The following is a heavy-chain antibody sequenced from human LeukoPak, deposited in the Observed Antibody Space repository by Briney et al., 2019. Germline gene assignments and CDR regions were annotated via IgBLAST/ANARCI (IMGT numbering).Heavy chain of an antibody. Sequence: PGGSLRLSCAASGFNVSSNYMSWVRQAPGKGLEWVSVIYSGGNTYYADSVKGRFTISRDNSKNTLYLQMNSLRAEDAAVYYCARDLEGSGLIDYWGQGTLVTVSS. CDR1: GFNVSSNY. CDR3: ARDLEGSGLIDY. J-gene: IGHJ4*02. D-gene: IGHD3-10*01. V-gene: IGHV3-53*01. CDR2: IYSGGNT.